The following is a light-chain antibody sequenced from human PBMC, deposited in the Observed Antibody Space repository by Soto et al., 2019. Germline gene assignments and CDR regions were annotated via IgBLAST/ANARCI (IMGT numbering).Light chain of an antibody. CDR1: SSNIGAGYD. CDR2: GNS. J-gene: IGLJ1*01. CDR3: SSYTSSCTLV. V-gene: IGLV1-40*01. Sequence: QSVLTQPPSVSGAPGQRVTISCTGSSSNIGAGYDVHWYQQLPGTAPKLLIYGNSNRPSGVPDRFSGSKSGTSASLAITGLQAEDEADYSCSSYTSSCTLVFGTGTKVTVL.